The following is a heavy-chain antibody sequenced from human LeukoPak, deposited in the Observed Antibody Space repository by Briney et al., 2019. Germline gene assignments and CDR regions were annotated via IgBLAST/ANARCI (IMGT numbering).Heavy chain of an antibody. V-gene: IGHV3-48*03. J-gene: IGHJ4*02. Sequence: GGSLRLSCAASGFTFSSYNMNWVRQAPGKGLEWISYISSSGSTIFYADSVKGRFTISRDNAKNSLYLQMNGLRAEDTALYYCARGRYSGSYLLDYWGQGTLVTVSS. CDR3: ARGRYSGSYLLDY. D-gene: IGHD1-26*01. CDR1: GFTFSSYN. CDR2: ISSSGSTI.